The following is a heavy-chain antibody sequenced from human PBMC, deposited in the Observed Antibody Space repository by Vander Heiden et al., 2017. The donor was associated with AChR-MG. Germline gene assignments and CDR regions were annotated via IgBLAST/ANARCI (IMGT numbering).Heavy chain of an antibody. CDR2: LYSGGVT. V-gene: IGHV3-53*01. D-gene: IGHD6-19*01. CDR1: GFNVNSYY. J-gene: IGHJ4*02. Sequence: EVQLAESGGGLIQPGGSLRLSCAASGFNVNSYYMSWVRQAPGKGLEWVSILYSGGVTHYADSVKGRFTISRDNSKNTLFLQMNSLRAEDTAVYYCARDGLRGWSLDYWGQGILVTVSS. CDR3: ARDGLRGWSLDY.